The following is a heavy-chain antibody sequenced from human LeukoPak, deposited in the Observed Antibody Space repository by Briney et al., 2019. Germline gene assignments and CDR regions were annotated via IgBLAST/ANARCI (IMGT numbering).Heavy chain of an antibody. D-gene: IGHD4-11*01. CDR3: TRVEETATTAAIIRKYSYYYYYMDV. J-gene: IGHJ6*03. CDR1: GFSFSSNS. V-gene: IGHV3-48*01. Sequence: PGGSLRLSCAASGFSFSSNSMNWVRQAPGKGLEWVSYISGSSSTIYYADSVKGRFTISRDNAKNSLYLQTNSLRAEDTAVYYCTRVEETATTAAIIRKYSYYYYYMDVWGKGNTVTVSS. CDR2: ISGSSSTI.